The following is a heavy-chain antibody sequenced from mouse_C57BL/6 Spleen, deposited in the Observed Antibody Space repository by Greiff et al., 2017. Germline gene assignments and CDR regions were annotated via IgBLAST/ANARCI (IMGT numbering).Heavy chain of an antibody. D-gene: IGHD2-2*01. Sequence: EVMLVESGGGLVQPKGSLKLSCAASGFSFNTYAMNWVRQAPGKGLEWVARIRSKSNNYATYYADSVKDRFTISRDDSESMLYLQMNNLKTEDTAMYYCMRYGYDVGAMDYWGQGTSVTVSS. V-gene: IGHV10-1*01. CDR1: GFSFNTYA. CDR3: MRYGYDVGAMDY. J-gene: IGHJ4*01. CDR2: IRSKSNNYAT.